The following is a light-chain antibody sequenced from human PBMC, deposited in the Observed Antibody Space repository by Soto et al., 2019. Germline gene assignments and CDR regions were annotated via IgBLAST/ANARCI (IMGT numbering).Light chain of an antibody. CDR1: SSDDGGYNY. Sequence: QSALTQPASVSGSPGQSITISCTGTSSDDGGYNYVSWYQQHPGKAHKLMIYDVSNRPSGVSNRFSGSKSGNTASLTISGLQAEDEADYYCSSYTSSSTRVFGTGTKVTVL. V-gene: IGLV2-14*01. CDR3: SSYTSSSTRV. J-gene: IGLJ1*01. CDR2: DVS.